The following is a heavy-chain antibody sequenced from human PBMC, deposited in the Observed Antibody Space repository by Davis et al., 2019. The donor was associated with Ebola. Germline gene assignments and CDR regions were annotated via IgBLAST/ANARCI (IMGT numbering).Heavy chain of an antibody. CDR1: GYTFTGYY. D-gene: IGHD6-19*01. J-gene: IGHJ4*02. V-gene: IGHV1-2*02. CDR2: INPNSGGT. Sequence: ASVKVSCKASGYTFTGYYVHWVRQAPGQGLEWMGWINPNSGGTNYAQKFQGRVTVTRDTSISTAYMELSRLRFDDTAVYYCVRGVGGGWYTLDYWGQGTLVTVSS. CDR3: VRGVGGGWYTLDY.